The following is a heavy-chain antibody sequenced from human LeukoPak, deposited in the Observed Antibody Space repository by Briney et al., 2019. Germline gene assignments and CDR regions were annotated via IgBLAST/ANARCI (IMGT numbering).Heavy chain of an antibody. CDR3: AREVDRSFGY. D-gene: IGHD2-15*01. CDR1: GFRLTGFW. V-gene: IGHV3-7*01. CDR2: INQESTET. Sequence: GGSLRLFCGASGFRLTGFWMSWVRQAPGKGPEWVANINQESTETYYVDSVRGRFTISRDNAKNSLPLQMNSLRVEDTAVYYCAREVDRSFGYWGQGNLVTVSS. J-gene: IGHJ4*02.